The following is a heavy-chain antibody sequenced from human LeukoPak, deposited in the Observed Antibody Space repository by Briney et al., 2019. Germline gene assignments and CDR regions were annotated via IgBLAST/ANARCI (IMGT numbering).Heavy chain of an antibody. V-gene: IGHV3-30-3*01. CDR3: ARELDPHCGGDCFNWFDP. D-gene: IGHD2-21*02. Sequence: GRSLRLSCAASGFTFSSYAMHWVRQAPGKGLEWVAVISYDGSNKYYADSVKGRFTISRDNSKNTLYLQMNSLRAEDTAVYYCARELDPHCGGDCFNWFDPWGQGALVTVSS. CDR1: GFTFSSYA. J-gene: IGHJ5*02. CDR2: ISYDGSNK.